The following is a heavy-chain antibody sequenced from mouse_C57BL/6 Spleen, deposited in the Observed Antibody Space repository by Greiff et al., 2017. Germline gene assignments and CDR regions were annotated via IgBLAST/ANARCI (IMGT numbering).Heavy chain of an antibody. V-gene: IGHV1-9*01. CDR3: ARGGTLYYDYDGFAY. D-gene: IGHD2-4*01. CDR1: GYTFPGYW. Sequence: QVQLQQSGAELMKPGASVKLSCKATGYTFPGYWIEWVKQRPGHGLEWIGEILPGSGSTNYNEKFKGKATFTADTSSNTAYMQLSSLTTEDSAIYYCARGGTLYYDYDGFAYWGQGTLVTVSA. CDR2: ILPGSGST. J-gene: IGHJ3*01.